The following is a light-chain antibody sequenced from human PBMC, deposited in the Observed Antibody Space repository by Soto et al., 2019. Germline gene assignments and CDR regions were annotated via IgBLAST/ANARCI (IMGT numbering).Light chain of an antibody. V-gene: IGKV3-11*01. CDR3: QQRSNWIT. CDR2: DES. J-gene: IGKJ5*01. Sequence: EIVLTQSPATLSLSPGERATLSCRASQSVSRYLAWYQQKPGQAPRLLIYDESYRATGIPARFSGSGSVTDFTLTISSLEPEDFAVYYCQQRSNWITFGQGTRLEIK. CDR1: QSVSRY.